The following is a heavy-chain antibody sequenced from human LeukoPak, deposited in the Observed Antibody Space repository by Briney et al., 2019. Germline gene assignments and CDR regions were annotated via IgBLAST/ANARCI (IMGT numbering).Heavy chain of an antibody. CDR2: IYYSGST. CDR3: AFLGSSAWFDP. D-gene: IGHD6-19*01. J-gene: IGHJ5*02. CDR1: GGSISSYY. Sequence: PSETLSLTXTVSGGSISSYYWSWIRQPPGKGLEWIGYIYYSGSTNYNPSLKSRVTISVDTSKNQFSLKLSSVTAADTAVYYCAFLGSSAWFDPWGQGTLVTVSS. V-gene: IGHV4-59*01.